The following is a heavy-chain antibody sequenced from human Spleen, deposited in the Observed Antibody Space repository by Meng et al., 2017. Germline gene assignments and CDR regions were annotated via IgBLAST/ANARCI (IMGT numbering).Heavy chain of an antibody. V-gene: IGHV1-69*05. Sequence: QVQPVQSGAEVVKPGYLVKVACKALGGILSKYVIGWVRQDPGQGLEWMGGINAVLGTTNYAQKFQGRVTITTDESTSTVYMELTRLTSEDTAVYFCARKAGNCISTTCYSLDYWGQGTLVTVFS. CDR3: ARKAGNCISTTCYSLDY. J-gene: IGHJ4*02. CDR2: INAVLGTT. D-gene: IGHD2-2*01. CDR1: GGILSKYV.